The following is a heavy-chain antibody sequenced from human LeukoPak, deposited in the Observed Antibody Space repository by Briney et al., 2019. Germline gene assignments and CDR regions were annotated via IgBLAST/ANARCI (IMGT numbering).Heavy chain of an antibody. J-gene: IGHJ4*02. V-gene: IGHV1-2*02. Sequence: ASVKVSCKASGYTFIAYYMHWVRQAPGQGLEWMGWINPNTGDTNYAQKFQGRVTVTRDTSISTVYMELSSLRSDDTAVFYCARCCSSTACYGYWGQGTLVTVSS. CDR1: GYTFIAYY. D-gene: IGHD2-2*01. CDR2: INPNTGDT. CDR3: ARCCSSTACYGY.